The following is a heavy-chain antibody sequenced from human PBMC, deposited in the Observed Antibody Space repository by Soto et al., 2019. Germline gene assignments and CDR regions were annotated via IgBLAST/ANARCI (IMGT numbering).Heavy chain of an antibody. J-gene: IGHJ6*02. D-gene: IGHD6-13*01. CDR2: ISWNSGSI. Sequence: GGSLRLSCAASGFTFDDYAMHWVRQAPGKGLEWVSGISWNSGSIGYADSVKGRFTISRDNAKNSLYLQMNSLRAEDTALYYCAKGQLAYYYYYGMDVWGQGTTVTVSS. CDR3: AKGQLAYYYYYGMDV. V-gene: IGHV3-9*01. CDR1: GFTFDDYA.